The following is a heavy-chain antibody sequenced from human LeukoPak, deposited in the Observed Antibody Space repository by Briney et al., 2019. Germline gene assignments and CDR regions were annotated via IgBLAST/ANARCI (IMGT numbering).Heavy chain of an antibody. J-gene: IGHJ4*02. CDR1: GGSFSGYY. V-gene: IGHV4-34*01. Sequence: SETLSLTCAVYGGSFSGYYWSWIRQPPGKGLDWIGEINHSGSTNYNPSLKSRVTISVDTSKNQFSLKLSSVTAADTAVYYCARGQYSSSWTGGYFDYWGQGTLVTVSS. CDR2: INHSGST. CDR3: ARGQYSSSWTGGYFDY. D-gene: IGHD6-13*01.